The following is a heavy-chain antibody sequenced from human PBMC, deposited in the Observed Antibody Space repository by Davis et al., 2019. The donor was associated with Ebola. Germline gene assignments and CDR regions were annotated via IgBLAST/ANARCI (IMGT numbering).Heavy chain of an antibody. CDR2: INPSGGSP. CDR1: GYMFISHY. J-gene: IGHJ4*02. D-gene: IGHD5-24*01. V-gene: IGHV1-46*01. CDR3: ARLNREGYNGMIDYYYFDL. Sequence: ASVKVSCKASGYMFISHYIHWVRQAPGQGLEWMGIINPSGGSPSYAPKFQGRVAMTRDTSTSTVYMELSSLRSEDTAVYYCARLNREGYNGMIDYYYFDLWGQGTLVTVSS.